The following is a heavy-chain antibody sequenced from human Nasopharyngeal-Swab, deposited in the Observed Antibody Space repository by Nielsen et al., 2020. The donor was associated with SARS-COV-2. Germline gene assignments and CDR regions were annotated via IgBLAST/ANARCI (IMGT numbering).Heavy chain of an antibody. CDR3: ARGRAPLDY. Sequence: SETLSLTCAVYGGSFSGYYWSWIRQPPGKGLEWIGEINHSGSTNYNPSLKSRVTISVDTSKNQFSLKLSSVTAADTAVYSCARGRAPLDYWDQGTLVTVSS. CDR2: INHSGST. V-gene: IGHV4-34*01. J-gene: IGHJ4*02. CDR1: GGSFSGYY.